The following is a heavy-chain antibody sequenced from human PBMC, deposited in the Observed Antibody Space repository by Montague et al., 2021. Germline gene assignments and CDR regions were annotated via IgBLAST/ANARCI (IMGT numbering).Heavy chain of an antibody. CDR3: AKDAGIVVVPARHFDY. Sequence: SLRFSCAASGFTFDDYAMHWVRQTPGKGLEWVSGISWNSGSIGYADSVKGRFTISRDNAKNSLYLQMNSLRAEDTALYYCAKDAGIVVVPARHFDYWGQGTLVTVSS. CDR1: GFTFDDYA. CDR2: ISWNSGSI. V-gene: IGHV3-9*01. J-gene: IGHJ4*02. D-gene: IGHD2-2*01.